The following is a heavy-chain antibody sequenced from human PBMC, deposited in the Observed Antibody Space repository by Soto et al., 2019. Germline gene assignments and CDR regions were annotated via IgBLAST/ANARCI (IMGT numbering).Heavy chain of an antibody. CDR2: ISAHNGNT. CDR1: GYDFTTYG. V-gene: IGHV1-18*01. Sequence: ASVKVSCKGSGYDFTTYGITWVRQAPGQGLEWMAWISAHNGNTNYAQKLQGRVTMTTDTSTSTAYMELRSLRSDDTAVYYCARSGQQLKHDYWGQGTLVTVSS. D-gene: IGHD6-13*01. CDR3: ARSGQQLKHDY. J-gene: IGHJ4*02.